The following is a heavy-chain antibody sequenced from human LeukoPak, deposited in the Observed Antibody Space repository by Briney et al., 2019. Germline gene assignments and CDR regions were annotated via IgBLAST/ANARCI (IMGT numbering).Heavy chain of an antibody. CDR1: RFTFSSYA. Sequence: HSGGSLRLSCAASRFTFSSYAMSWVRQAPGKGLEWVSAISGSGGSTYYADSVKGRFTISRDNSKNTLYLQMNSLRAEDTAVYYCAKDSSSSWSVKNFDYWGQGTLATVSS. V-gene: IGHV3-23*01. D-gene: IGHD6-13*01. CDR2: ISGSGGST. J-gene: IGHJ4*02. CDR3: AKDSSSSWSVKNFDY.